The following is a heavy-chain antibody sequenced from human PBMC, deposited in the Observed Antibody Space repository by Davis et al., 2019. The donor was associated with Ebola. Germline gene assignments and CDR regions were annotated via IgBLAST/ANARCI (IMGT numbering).Heavy chain of an antibody. CDR3: AREQYDYGDLISLYYYGMDV. Sequence: GESLKISCAASGFTVSSNYMSWVRQAPGKGLEWVSVIYSGGSTYYADSVKGRFTISRDNSKNTLYLQMNSLRAEDTAVYYCAREQYDYGDLISLYYYGMDVWGKGTTVTVSS. CDR1: GFTVSSNY. J-gene: IGHJ6*04. V-gene: IGHV3-53*01. CDR2: IYSGGST. D-gene: IGHD4-17*01.